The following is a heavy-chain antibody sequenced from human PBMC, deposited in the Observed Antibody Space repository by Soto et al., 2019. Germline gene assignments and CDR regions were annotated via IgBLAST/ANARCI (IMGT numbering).Heavy chain of an antibody. D-gene: IGHD3-3*01. CDR2: MNPNSGNT. Sequence: ASVKVSCKASGYTFTSYDINWVRQATGQGLEWMGWMNPNSGNTGYAQKFQGRVTMTRNTSISTAYMELSSLRSEDTAVYSCARGLGRYYDFWSGSNWFDPWGQGTLVTVSS. CDR1: GYTFTSYD. CDR3: ARGLGRYYDFWSGSNWFDP. J-gene: IGHJ5*02. V-gene: IGHV1-8*01.